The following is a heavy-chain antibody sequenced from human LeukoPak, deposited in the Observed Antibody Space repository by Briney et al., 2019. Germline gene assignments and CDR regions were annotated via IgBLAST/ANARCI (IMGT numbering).Heavy chain of an antibody. CDR1: GYTFTGYY. V-gene: IGHV1-2*02. D-gene: IGHD3-3*01. CDR3: ARESHYYDFWSGYFDY. CDR2: INPNSGGT. Sequence: ASVKVSCKASGYTFTGYYMHWVRQAPGQGLEWMGWINPNSGGTNYAQKFQGRVTMTRDTSTSTVYMELSSLRSEDTAVYYCARESHYYDFWSGYFDYWGQGTLVTVSS. J-gene: IGHJ4*02.